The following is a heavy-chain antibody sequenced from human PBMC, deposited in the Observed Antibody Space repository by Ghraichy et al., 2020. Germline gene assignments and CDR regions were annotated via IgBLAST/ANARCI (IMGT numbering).Heavy chain of an antibody. Sequence: ASVKVSCKASGYTFTGYYMHWVRQAPGQGLEWMGWINPNSGGTNYAQKFQGRVTMTRDTSISTAYMELSRLRSDDTAVYYCAGGGKKQCLATPHRDYYYYYHGMDVWGEGTTVTVSS. CDR3: AGGGKKQCLATPHRDYYYYYHGMDV. V-gene: IGHV1-2*02. D-gene: IGHD6-19*01. CDR1: GYTFTGYY. CDR2: INPNSGGT. J-gene: IGHJ6*04.